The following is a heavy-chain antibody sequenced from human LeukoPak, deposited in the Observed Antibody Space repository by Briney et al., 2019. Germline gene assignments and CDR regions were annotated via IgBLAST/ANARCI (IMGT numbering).Heavy chain of an antibody. J-gene: IGHJ4*02. CDR3: ARVPEGYYGSGSYYPLDY. V-gene: IGHV1-69*06. CDR1: GGTFSSYA. CDR2: IIPIFGTA. D-gene: IGHD3-10*01. Sequence: EASVKVSCKASGGTFSSYAISWVRQAPGQGLEWMGGIIPIFGTANYAQKFQGRVTITADKSTSTAYMELSSLRSEDTAVYYCARVPEGYYGSGSYYPLDYWGQGTLVTVSS.